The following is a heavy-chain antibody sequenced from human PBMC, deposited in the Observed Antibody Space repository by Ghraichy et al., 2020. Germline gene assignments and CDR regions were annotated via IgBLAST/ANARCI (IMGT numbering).Heavy chain of an antibody. CDR3: ARLREWEYDAFDI. V-gene: IGHV4-59*08. D-gene: IGHD1-26*01. CDR2: IYYSGST. J-gene: IGHJ3*02. CDR1: GGSISSYY. Sequence: SCTVSGGSISSYYWSWIRQPPGKGLEWIGYIYYSGSTNYNPSLKSRVTISVDTSKNQFSLKLSSVTAADTAVYYCARLREWEYDAFDIWGQGTMVTVSS.